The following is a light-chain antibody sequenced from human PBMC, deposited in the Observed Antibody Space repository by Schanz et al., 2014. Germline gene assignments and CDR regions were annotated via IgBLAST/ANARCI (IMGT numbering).Light chain of an antibody. CDR1: SSDVGGYNY. CDR2: DVS. J-gene: IGLJ1*01. CDR3: SSNGGVNIYV. Sequence: QSALTQPASVSGSPGQSITISCTGTSSDVGGYNYVSWYQHHPGKAPKLMIYDVSNRPSGVSNRFSGSKSGNTASLTVSGLQAEDEADYYCSSNGGVNIYVFGTGTKLTVL. V-gene: IGLV2-14*03.